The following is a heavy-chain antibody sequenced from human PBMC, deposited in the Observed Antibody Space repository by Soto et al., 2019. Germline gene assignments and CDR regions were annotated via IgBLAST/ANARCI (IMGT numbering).Heavy chain of an antibody. J-gene: IGHJ3*01. CDR2: ISGSGAVT. D-gene: IGHD3-16*01. CDR3: ANDLDDFGMVDAFDL. V-gene: IGHV3-23*01. CDR1: VFTFSTSA. Sequence: EVRLLESGGDLVQPGGSLRLSCAASVFTFSTSAMTWFRQAPGKGLEYVSAISGSGAVTYYADSMKGRFTISRDNSKITLYLQMNSLRADDTAIYYCANDLDDFGMVDAFDLWGQRTTVIVSS.